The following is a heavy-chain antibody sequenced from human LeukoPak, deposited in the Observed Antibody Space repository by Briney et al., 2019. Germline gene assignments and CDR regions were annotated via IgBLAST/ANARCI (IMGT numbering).Heavy chain of an antibody. CDR2: IYYSGST. Sequence: SETLSLTCTVSGGSISSSSYYWGWIRQPPGKGLEWIGSIYYSGSTYYNPSLKSRVTISVDTSKNQFSLKLSSVTAADTAVYYCARNRRFEDSSGYSVWGQGTLVTVSS. CDR1: GGSISSSSYY. V-gene: IGHV4-39*07. CDR3: ARNRRFEDSSGYSV. D-gene: IGHD3-22*01. J-gene: IGHJ4*02.